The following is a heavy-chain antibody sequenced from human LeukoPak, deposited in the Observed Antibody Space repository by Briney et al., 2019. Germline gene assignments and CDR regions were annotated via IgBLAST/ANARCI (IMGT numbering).Heavy chain of an antibody. Sequence: SGGSLRLSCAASGFSFSSYWMSWVRQAPGKGLEWVANIKQDGSEKYYVDSVKGRFTISRDNAKNSLYLQMNSLRAEDTTVYFCARTIVGEYYDNWGQGTLVTVSS. J-gene: IGHJ4*02. V-gene: IGHV3-7*01. CDR1: GFSFSSYW. CDR2: IKQDGSEK. CDR3: ARTIVGEYYDN. D-gene: IGHD1-26*01.